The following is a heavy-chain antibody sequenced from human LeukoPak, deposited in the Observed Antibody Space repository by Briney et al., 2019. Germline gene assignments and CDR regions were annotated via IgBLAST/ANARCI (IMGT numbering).Heavy chain of an antibody. J-gene: IGHJ4*02. CDR3: ARVKGSSGSRD. CDR1: GGSFSGYY. D-gene: IGHD6-25*01. CDR2: INHSGST. V-gene: IGHV4-34*01. Sequence: PSETLSLTCAVYGGSFSGYYWSWIRQPPGKGLEWIGEINHSGSTNYNPSLKSRVTISVDTSKNQFSLKLSSVTAADTAVYYCARVKGSSGSRDWGQGTLVTVSS.